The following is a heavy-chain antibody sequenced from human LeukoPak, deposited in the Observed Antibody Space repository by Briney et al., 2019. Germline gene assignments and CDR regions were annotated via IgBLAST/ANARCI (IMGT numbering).Heavy chain of an antibody. CDR1: GGSISSGSYY. CDR3: AGLGINYYDSSGYYCNYYYYMDV. V-gene: IGHV4-61*02. CDR2: IYTSGST. J-gene: IGHJ6*03. Sequence: SETLSLTCTVSGGSISSGSYYWSWIRQPAGKGLEWVGRIYTSGSTNYNPSLKCRVTISVDTSKNQFSLKLSSVPAADTAVYYCAGLGINYYDSSGYYCNYYYYMDVWGKGTTVTVSS. D-gene: IGHD3-22*01.